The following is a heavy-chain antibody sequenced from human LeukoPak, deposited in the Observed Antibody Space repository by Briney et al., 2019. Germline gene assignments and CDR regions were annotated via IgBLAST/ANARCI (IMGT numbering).Heavy chain of an antibody. D-gene: IGHD1-1*01. Sequence: SETLSLTCTVSGGSISSSSYYWGWIRQPPGKGLEWIGSIYYSGSIYYNPSLKSRVTISVDTSKNQFSLKLSSVTAADTAVYYCARHPRSPTGTITFDYWGQGPLVAVSS. CDR2: IYYSGSI. V-gene: IGHV4-39*01. J-gene: IGHJ4*02. CDR3: ARHPRSPTGTITFDY. CDR1: GGSISSSSYY.